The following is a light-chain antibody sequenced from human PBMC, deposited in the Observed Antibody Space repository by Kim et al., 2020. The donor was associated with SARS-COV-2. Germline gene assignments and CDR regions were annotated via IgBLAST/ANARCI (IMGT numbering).Light chain of an antibody. J-gene: IGKJ2*01. CDR1: QSITNRN. CDR2: GAS. Sequence: LSPGERAALSCRASQSITNRNLAWYQEKPGQAPRLVVRGASTRASGIPDRFSGSGSGTDFTLTIGSLEPEDFAVYYCQQYGSSYTFGLGTKLEI. CDR3: QQYGSSYT. V-gene: IGKV3-20*01.